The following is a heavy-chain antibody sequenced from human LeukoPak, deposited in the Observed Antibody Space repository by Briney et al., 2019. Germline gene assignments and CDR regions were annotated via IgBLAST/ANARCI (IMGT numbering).Heavy chain of an antibody. V-gene: IGHV3-11*04. Sequence: GGSLRLSCAGSGFTFSDYFMSWVRQAPGKGLAWISYTSAVGSSTYFADSVRGRFTISRDNANNLLYLHMNSLRVEDTAVYYCASSLNTVMVSPYYLGYWGQGTLVTVSS. J-gene: IGHJ4*02. D-gene: IGHD5-18*01. CDR2: TSAVGSST. CDR1: GFTFSDYF. CDR3: ASSLNTVMVSPYYLGY.